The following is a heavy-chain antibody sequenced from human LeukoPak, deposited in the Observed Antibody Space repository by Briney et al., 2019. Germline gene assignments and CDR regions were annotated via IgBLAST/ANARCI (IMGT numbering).Heavy chain of an antibody. CDR2: ISGSGGST. D-gene: IGHD6-13*01. V-gene: IGHV3-23*01. J-gene: IGHJ6*03. CDR3: AKIAAAGNYYMDV. CDR1: GFTFSSYA. Sequence: GGSLRLSCAASGFTFSSYARSWVRQAPGKGLEGVSAISGSGGSTYYADSVKGRFTISRDNSKNTLYLQMNSLRAEDTAVYYCAKIAAAGNYYMDVWGKGTTVTVSS.